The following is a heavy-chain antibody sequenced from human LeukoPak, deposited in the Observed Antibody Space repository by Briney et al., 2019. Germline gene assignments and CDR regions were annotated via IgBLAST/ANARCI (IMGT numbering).Heavy chain of an antibody. Sequence: ASVKVSCKASGYTFTSYAMHWVRQAPGQRLEWMGWINAGNGNTKYSQKFQGRVTITRDTSASTAYMELSSLRSEDTAVYYCARSPLAAVVRGFDYWGQGALVTVSS. CDR2: INAGNGNT. D-gene: IGHD6-13*01. CDR3: ARSPLAAVVRGFDY. CDR1: GYTFTSYA. V-gene: IGHV1-3*01. J-gene: IGHJ4*02.